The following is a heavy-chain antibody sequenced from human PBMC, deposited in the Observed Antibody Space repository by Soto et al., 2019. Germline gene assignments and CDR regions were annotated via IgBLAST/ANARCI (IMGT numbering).Heavy chain of an antibody. CDR2: INHSGST. CDR1: GGSFSGYY. D-gene: IGHD2-8*01. Sequence: SETLSLTCAVYGGSFSGYYWSWIRQPPGKGLEWIGEINHSGSTNYNPSLKSRVTISVDTSKNQFSLKLSSVTAADTAVYYCARERRQIPYCTNGVCWGYYYMDVWGKGTTVTVSS. CDR3: ARERRQIPYCTNGVCWGYYYMDV. V-gene: IGHV4-34*01. J-gene: IGHJ6*03.